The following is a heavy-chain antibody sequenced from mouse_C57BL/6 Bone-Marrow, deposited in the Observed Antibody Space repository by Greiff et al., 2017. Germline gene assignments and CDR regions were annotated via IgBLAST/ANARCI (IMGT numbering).Heavy chain of an antibody. Sequence: EVKLQESGPGLVKPSQSLSLTCSVTGYSITSGYYWNWIRQFPGNKLEWMGYISYDGSNNYNPSLKNRISITRDTSKNQFFLKLNSVTTEDTATYYCARGSDYDGRYFDVWGTGTTVTVSS. V-gene: IGHV3-6*01. J-gene: IGHJ1*03. CDR1: GYSITSGYY. D-gene: IGHD2-4*01. CDR3: ARGSDYDGRYFDV. CDR2: ISYDGSN.